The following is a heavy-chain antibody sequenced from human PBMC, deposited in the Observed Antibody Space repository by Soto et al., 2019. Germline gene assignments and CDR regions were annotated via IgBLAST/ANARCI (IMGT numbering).Heavy chain of an antibody. V-gene: IGHV3-30*18. Sequence: PGGSLRLSCAASGFTFSSYGMHWVRQAPGKGLEWVAVISYDGSNKYYADSVKGRFTISRGNSKNTLYLQMNSLRAEDTAVYYCAKDKSLSVINHGMDVWGQGTLVTVSS. CDR3: AKDKSLSVINHGMDV. D-gene: IGHD3-22*01. CDR2: ISYDGSNK. CDR1: GFTFSSYG. J-gene: IGHJ6*02.